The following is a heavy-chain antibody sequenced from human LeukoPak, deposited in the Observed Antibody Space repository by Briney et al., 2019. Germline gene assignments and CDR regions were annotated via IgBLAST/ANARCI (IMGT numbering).Heavy chain of an antibody. CDR3: ARALGDSSGYYDY. CDR2: IYSGGST. D-gene: IGHD3-22*01. J-gene: IGHJ4*02. V-gene: IGHV3-66*01. Sequence: GGSLRLTCAASGFTVSSNYMSWVRQAPGKGLEWVSVIYSGGSTYYADSVKGRFAISRDNSKNTLYLQMNSLRAEDTAVYYCARALGDSSGYYDYWGQGTLVTVSS. CDR1: GFTVSSNY.